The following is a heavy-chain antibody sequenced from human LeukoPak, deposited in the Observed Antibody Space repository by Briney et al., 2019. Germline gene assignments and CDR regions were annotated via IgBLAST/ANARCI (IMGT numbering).Heavy chain of an antibody. CDR1: GYTFTSYA. CDR3: ARDGISSSGYSLYYFDY. V-gene: IGHV1-69*04. J-gene: IGHJ4*02. CDR2: IIPILGIA. Sequence: SVKVSCKASGYTFTSYAISWVRQAPGQGLEWMGRIIPILGIANYAQKFQGRVTITADKSTSTAYMELSSLRSEDTAVYYCARDGISSSGYSLYYFDYWGQGTLVTVSS. D-gene: IGHD3-22*01.